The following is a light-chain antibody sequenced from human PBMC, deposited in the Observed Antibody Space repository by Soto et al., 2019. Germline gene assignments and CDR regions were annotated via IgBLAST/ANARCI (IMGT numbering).Light chain of an antibody. J-gene: IGKJ1*01. CDR3: QQYKTYPLT. CDR2: HAS. Sequence: DIEMTPSPSTLSASASDRVTITCRATENISTWLAWYQQKPGKAPKLLIYHASSLESGVPSRFSGSGSGTEFTLTISSLQPDDFATYYCQQYKTYPLTFGQGTKV. V-gene: IGKV1-5*01. CDR1: ENISTW.